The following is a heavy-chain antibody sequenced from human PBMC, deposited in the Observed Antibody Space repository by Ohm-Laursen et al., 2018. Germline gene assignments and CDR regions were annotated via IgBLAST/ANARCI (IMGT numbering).Heavy chain of an antibody. D-gene: IGHD6-19*01. J-gene: IGHJ4*02. CDR2: IYSSGST. CDR3: AKGPDIAVAGTFDY. Sequence: SETLSLTCTVSGASFSGYYWNWIRQPPGKGLEWIGYIYSSGSTKYNPSLKSRVTISVDTSKNQFSLKLSSVTAADTAVYYCAKGPDIAVAGTFDYWGQGTLVTVSS. V-gene: IGHV4-59*01. CDR1: GASFSGYY.